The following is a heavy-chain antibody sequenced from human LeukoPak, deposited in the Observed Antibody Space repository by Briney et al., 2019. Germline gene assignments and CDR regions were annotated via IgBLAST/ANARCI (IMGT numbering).Heavy chain of an antibody. J-gene: IGHJ4*02. CDR2: ISGDGGIT. D-gene: IGHD5-18*01. CDR3: AKDIGGYSFAADY. V-gene: IGHV3-43*02. Sequence: TGGSLRLSCGASGFTFDDYAMHWVRQGPGKGLEWVSLISGDGGITYYADSVRGRFTISRDNSKNSLYLQMNSLRTEDTALYYCAKDIGGYSFAADYWGQGTLVTVSS. CDR1: GFTFDDYA.